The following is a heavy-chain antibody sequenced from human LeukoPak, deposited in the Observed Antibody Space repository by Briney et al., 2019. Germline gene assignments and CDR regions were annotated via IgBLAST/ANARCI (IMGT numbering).Heavy chain of an antibody. V-gene: IGHV3-48*03. CDR3: ARGAGNEGFDY. CDR1: GFTFSSYE. Sequence: GGSLRLSCAASGFTFSSYEMNWVRQAPGKGLEWVSYISSSGDTTYYADSVKGRFTISRDNSKNTLYLQMNSLRAEDTAVYYCARGAGNEGFDYWGQGTLVTVSS. CDR2: ISSSGDTT. D-gene: IGHD4-23*01. J-gene: IGHJ4*02.